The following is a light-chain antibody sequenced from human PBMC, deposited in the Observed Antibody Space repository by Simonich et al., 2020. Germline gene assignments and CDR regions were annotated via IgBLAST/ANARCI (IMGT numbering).Light chain of an antibody. V-gene: IGKV4-1*01. CDR1: QSVLYSSNNKNY. Sequence: DIVMTQSPDSLAVSLGERATINCKSSQSVLYSSNNKNYLAWYQQKPGQPPKLLIYWASAREAGVPDRFSGSGSGTDFTLTISSLQAEAVAVYYCQQYYSTPPITFGPGTNVDIK. CDR2: WAS. J-gene: IGKJ3*01. CDR3: QQYYSTPPIT.